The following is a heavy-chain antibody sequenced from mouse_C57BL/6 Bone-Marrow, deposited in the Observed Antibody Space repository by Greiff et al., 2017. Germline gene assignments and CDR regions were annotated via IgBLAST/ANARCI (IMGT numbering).Heavy chain of an antibody. V-gene: IGHV5-4*01. Sequence: EVQLVESGGGLVKPGGSLKLSCAASGFTFSSYAMSWVRQTPEKRLEWVANISDGSSYTYYPDNVKGRFTISKDKAKNNLYLQMSHLKSEDTAMYYCARDYYGSSYWGQGTTLTVSS. D-gene: IGHD1-1*01. CDR1: GFTFSSYA. J-gene: IGHJ2*01. CDR2: ISDGSSYT. CDR3: ARDYYGSSY.